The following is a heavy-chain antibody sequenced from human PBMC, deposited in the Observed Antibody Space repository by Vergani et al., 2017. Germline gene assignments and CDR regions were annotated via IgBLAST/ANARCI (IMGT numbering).Heavy chain of an antibody. Sequence: QVQLQESGPGLVKPSQTLSLTCTVSGASINNDFYYWHWIRQPAGKGLEWIGRTYVSGITDYNSSLQSRVSMSVDTSKNQFSLTLTSVTAADTAVYYCARDNKQLRPRAFDLWGQRTMVTVSS. CDR3: ARDNKQLRPRAFDL. D-gene: IGHD4-23*01. J-gene: IGHJ3*01. CDR2: TYVSGIT. CDR1: GASINNDFYY. V-gene: IGHV4-61*02.